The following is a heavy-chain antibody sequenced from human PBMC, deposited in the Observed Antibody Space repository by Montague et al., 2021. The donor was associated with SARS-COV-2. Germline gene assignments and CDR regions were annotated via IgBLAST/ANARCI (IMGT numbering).Heavy chain of an antibody. CDR2: ISYDGSIR. J-gene: IGHJ1*01. Sequence: SLRLSCAASGFTFNNYGFHWVRQAPGKGLQWVALISYDGSIRHYADSVKGRFTTSRDQSKNTLYLQMDSLRPEDTAVYLCARSGGILHFRASLAQLSDWGQGVLVTVSS. V-gene: IGHV3-30*04. D-gene: IGHD1-14*01. CDR1: GFTFNNYG. CDR3: ARSGGILHFRASLAQLSD.